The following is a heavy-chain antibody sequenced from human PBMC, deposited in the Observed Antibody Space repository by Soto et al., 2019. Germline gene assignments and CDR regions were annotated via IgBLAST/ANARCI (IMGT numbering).Heavy chain of an antibody. V-gene: IGHV3-30*18. D-gene: IGHD1-26*01. J-gene: IGHJ6*02. CDR2: ISYDGSNK. CDR3: AKNSVATWEYYYYGMDV. CDR1: GFTFSSYG. Sequence: GGSLRLSCAASGFTFSSYGMHWVRQAPGKGLEWVAVISYDGSNKYYADSVKGRFTISRDNSKNTLYLQMNSLRAEDTAVYYCAKNSVATWEYYYYGMDVWGQGTTVTVSS.